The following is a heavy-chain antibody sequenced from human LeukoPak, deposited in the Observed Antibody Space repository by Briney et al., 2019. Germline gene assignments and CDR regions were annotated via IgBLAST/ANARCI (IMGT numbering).Heavy chain of an antibody. CDR2: IIPIFGTA. D-gene: IGHD6-19*01. V-gene: IGHV1-69*13. CDR3: ATRGCSGWYYFDY. J-gene: IGHJ4*02. CDR1: GGTFSSYA. Sequence: SVKLSCKASGGTFSSYAISWVRQAPGQGLEWMGGIIPIFGTANYAQKFQGRVTITADESTSTAYMELSSLRSEDTAVYYCATRGCSGWYYFDYWGQGTLVTVSS.